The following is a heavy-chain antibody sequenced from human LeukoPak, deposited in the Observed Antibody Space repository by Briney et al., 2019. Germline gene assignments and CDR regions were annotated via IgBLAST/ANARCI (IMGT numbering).Heavy chain of an antibody. V-gene: IGHV4-34*01. J-gene: IGHJ4*02. CDR1: GLTFRTYA. D-gene: IGHD3-22*01. Sequence: GSLRLSCAASGLTFRTYAMSWVRQPPGKGLEWIGEINHSGSTNYNPSLKSRVTISVDTSKNQFSLKLSSVTAADTAVYYCARLQAQIVVVTDTHFDYWGQGTLVTVSS. CDR2: INHSGST. CDR3: ARLQAQIVVVTDTHFDY.